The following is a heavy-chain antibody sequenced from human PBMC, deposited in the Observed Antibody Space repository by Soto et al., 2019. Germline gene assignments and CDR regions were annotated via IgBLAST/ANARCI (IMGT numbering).Heavy chain of an antibody. Sequence: PAETLSLTCTVSGGSMSYSYWTWIRQPAGEGLEWIGRIFASGTTTYNPSLKSRVAISIDTSKNQFSLKLSSVTAADTAVYYCARDQTWQWPHLGLVVWGPGITVTV. CDR2: IFASGTT. J-gene: IGHJ6*02. V-gene: IGHV4-4*07. CDR3: ARDQTWQWPHLGLVV. CDR1: GGSMSYSY. D-gene: IGHD6-19*01.